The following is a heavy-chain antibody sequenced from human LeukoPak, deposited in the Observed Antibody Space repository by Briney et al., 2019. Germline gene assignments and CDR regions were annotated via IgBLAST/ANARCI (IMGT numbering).Heavy chain of an antibody. CDR1: GYTFTSYG. D-gene: IGHD2-2*01. J-gene: IGHJ5*02. V-gene: IGHV1-18*01. Sequence: ASVKVSCKASGYTFTSYGISWVRQAPGQGLEWMGWVGAYNGNTNYAQKLQGRVSMTTDTSTSTAYMELRSLRSDDTAVYYCARGFGYCSSTSCYEGWFDPWGQGTLVPVSS. CDR2: VGAYNGNT. CDR3: ARGFGYCSSTSCYEGWFDP.